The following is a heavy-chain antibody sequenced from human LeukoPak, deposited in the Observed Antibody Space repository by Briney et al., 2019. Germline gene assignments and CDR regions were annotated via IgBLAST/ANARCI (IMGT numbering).Heavy chain of an antibody. CDR3: ATGVICATTTCPGYRNFYFFMDV. CDR1: GFTLSELS. Sequence: ASVKVSCKVSGFTLSELSMHWVRQAPGKGLEWVGGFDPAGGQFICGQSFRGRVILTEDPSTNTAFMEVTSMRPDDTAVYYCATGVICATTTCPGYRNFYFFMDVWGEGTAVTVSS. V-gene: IGHV1-24*01. J-gene: IGHJ6*03. CDR2: FDPAGGQF. D-gene: IGHD2-2*01.